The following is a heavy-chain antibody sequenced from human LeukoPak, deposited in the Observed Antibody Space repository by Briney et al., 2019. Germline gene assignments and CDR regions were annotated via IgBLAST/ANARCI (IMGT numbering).Heavy chain of an antibody. CDR2: ISWNSGSI. V-gene: IGHV3-9*01. CDR3: AKGEGSSWYEAFDY. Sequence: GGSLRLSCAASGFTLDDYAMHWVRQAPGKGLEWVSGISWNSGSIGYADSVKGRFTISRDNAKNSLYLQMNSLRAEDTALYYCAKGEGSSWYEAFDYWGQGTLVTVSS. J-gene: IGHJ4*02. D-gene: IGHD6-13*01. CDR1: GFTLDDYA.